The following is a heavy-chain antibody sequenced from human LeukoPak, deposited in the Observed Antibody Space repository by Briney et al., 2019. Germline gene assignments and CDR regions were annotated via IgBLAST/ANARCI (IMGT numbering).Heavy chain of an antibody. D-gene: IGHD3-16*01. Sequence: PRASVKVSCKASGYTFTSYDINWVRQATGQGLEWMGWMNPNSGNTGSAQKFQGRVTMTRNTSISTAYMELSSLRSEDTAVYYCARGQYYDYVWGSYDPLRAFDPWGQGTLVTVSS. CDR1: GYTFTSYD. J-gene: IGHJ5*02. CDR3: ARGQYYDYVWGSYDPLRAFDP. V-gene: IGHV1-8*01. CDR2: MNPNSGNT.